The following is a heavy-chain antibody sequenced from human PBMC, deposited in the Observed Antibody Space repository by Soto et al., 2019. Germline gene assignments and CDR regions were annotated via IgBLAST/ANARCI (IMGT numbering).Heavy chain of an antibody. CDR2: ISYDGSNK. V-gene: IGHV3-30*04. CDR1: GFTFSNYA. CDR3: ARDEGGIAAASNHRGWFDP. Sequence: QVQLVESGGGVVQPGRSLRLSCAASGFTFSNYAMHWVRQAPGKGLEWVAVISYDGSNKYYADSVKGRFTISRDNSKNTLYLQMNSLRTEDTAVYYCARDEGGIAAASNHRGWFDPWGQGTLVTVSS. J-gene: IGHJ5*02. D-gene: IGHD6-13*01.